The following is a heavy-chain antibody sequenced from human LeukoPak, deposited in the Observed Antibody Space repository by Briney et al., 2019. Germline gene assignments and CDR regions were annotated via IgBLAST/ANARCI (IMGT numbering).Heavy chain of an antibody. Sequence: TGGSLRLSCAVAGFTVSNTYISSVRQAPGKWLEWVSIIYIGGNTYYSDSGRARFTISRDNSKNICFLKINSPRAEDKAVYYCAKVRPTQIDYWGRGIVVTVSS. CDR1: GFTVSNTY. V-gene: IGHV3-53*01. D-gene: IGHD2-15*01. CDR3: AKVRPTQIDY. J-gene: IGHJ4*02. CDR2: IYIGGNT.